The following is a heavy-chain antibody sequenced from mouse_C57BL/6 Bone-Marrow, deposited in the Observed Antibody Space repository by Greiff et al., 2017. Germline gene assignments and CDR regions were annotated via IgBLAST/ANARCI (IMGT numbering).Heavy chain of an antibody. CDR3: TLDGYSHWYFDV. D-gene: IGHD2-3*01. CDR2: IDPENGDT. Sequence: EVQLQQSGAELVRPGASVKLSCTASGFNIKDDYMHWVKQRPEQGLEWIGWIDPENGDTEYASKFQGKATITADTSSNTAYLQLSSLTSEDTAVYYCTLDGYSHWYFDVWGTGTTVTVSS. CDR1: GFNIKDDY. V-gene: IGHV14-4*01. J-gene: IGHJ1*03.